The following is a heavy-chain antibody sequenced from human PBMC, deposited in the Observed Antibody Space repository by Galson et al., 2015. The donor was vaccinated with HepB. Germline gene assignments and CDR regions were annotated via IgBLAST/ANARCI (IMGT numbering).Heavy chain of an antibody. D-gene: IGHD4-17*01. CDR3: ARQAYAPFFES. V-gene: IGHV3-30-3*01. J-gene: IGHJ4*02. Sequence: SLRLSCAASGFTFNNFAMHWVRQAPGKGLEWVALISYDGINKSYIDSVKGRFTISRDSTKKTVYLQMNSLRPEDTAIYFCARQAYAPFFESWGQGTLVTVSS. CDR2: ISYDGINK. CDR1: GFTFNNFA.